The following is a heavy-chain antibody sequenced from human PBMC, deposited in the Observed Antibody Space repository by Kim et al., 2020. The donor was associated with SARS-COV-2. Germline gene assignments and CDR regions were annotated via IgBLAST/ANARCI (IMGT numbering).Heavy chain of an antibody. CDR1: GYTFTSYA. V-gene: IGHV7-4-1*02. CDR2: INTNTGNP. D-gene: IGHD6-13*01. CDR3: ARDPTPIAAAGTGWFDP. Sequence: ASVKVSCKASGYTFTSYAMNWVRQAPGQGLEWMGWINTNTGNPTYAQGFTGRFVFSLDTSVSTAYLQISSLKAEDTAVYYCARDPTPIAAAGTGWFDPWGQGTLVTVSS. J-gene: IGHJ5*02.